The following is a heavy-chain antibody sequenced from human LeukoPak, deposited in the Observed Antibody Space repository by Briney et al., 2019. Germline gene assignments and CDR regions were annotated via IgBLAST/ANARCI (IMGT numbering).Heavy chain of an antibody. CDR2: ISGSGGST. V-gene: IGHV3-23*01. CDR1: GFTFSCYA. D-gene: IGHD3-10*01. J-gene: IGHJ6*02. Sequence: PGGSLRLTCAASGFTFSCYAMSWVRRAPGKGLEWVSAISGSGGSTYYADSVKGRFTISRDNSKNTLYLQMNSLRAEDTAVYYCAKDLGSGSYSYYFYGMDVWGQGTTVTVSS. CDR3: AKDLGSGSYSYYFYGMDV.